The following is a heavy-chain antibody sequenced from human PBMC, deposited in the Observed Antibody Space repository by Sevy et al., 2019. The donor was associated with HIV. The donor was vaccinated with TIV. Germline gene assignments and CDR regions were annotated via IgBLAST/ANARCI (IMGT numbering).Heavy chain of an antibody. V-gene: IGHV3-15*01. CDR2: IKSKTDGGTT. CDR1: GFTFSNAW. D-gene: IGHD3-3*01. CDR3: TTDTGISDYDFWSGRDDTFAN. J-gene: IGHJ3*02. Sequence: GGSLRLSCAASGFTFSNAWMSWVRQAPGKGLEWVGRIKSKTDGGTTDYAAPVKGRFTISTDESKNTLYLQMNSLKTEDTVVYYCTTDTGISDYDFWSGRDDTFANWGPGTMVTVSS.